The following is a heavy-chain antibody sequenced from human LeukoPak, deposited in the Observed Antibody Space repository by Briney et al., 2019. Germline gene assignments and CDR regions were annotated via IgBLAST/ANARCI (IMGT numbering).Heavy chain of an antibody. CDR1: GFNFSNYG. V-gene: IGHV3-23*01. J-gene: IGHJ6*03. Sequence: PGGSLRLSCAASGFNFSNYGMNWVRQAPGKGLEWVSSISGSAGSTYYADSVKGRFTISRDNSKNTLYLQMNSLRAEDTALYYCAKSRNFYYYFMEVSGRGTKVTISS. CDR2: ISGSAGST. CDR3: AKSRNFYYYFMEV.